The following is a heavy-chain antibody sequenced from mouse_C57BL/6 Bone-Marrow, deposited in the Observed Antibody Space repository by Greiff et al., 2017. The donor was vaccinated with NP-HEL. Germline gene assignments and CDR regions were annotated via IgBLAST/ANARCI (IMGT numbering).Heavy chain of an antibody. CDR1: GYAFSSSW. D-gene: IGHD1-1*02. CDR2: IYPGDGDT. Sequence: VQLQQSGPELVKPGASVKISCKASGYAFSSSWMNWVKQRPGKGLEWIGRIYPGDGDTNYNGKFKGKATLTADKSSSTAYMQLSSLTSEDSAVYVCAGWELRGYFDVWGTGTTVTVSS. CDR3: AGWELRGYFDV. V-gene: IGHV1-82*01. J-gene: IGHJ1*03.